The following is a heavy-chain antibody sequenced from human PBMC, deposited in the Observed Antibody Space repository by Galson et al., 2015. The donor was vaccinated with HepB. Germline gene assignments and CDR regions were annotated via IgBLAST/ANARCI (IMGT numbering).Heavy chain of an antibody. D-gene: IGHD3-22*01. CDR3: ATGMTYYYDSSGYWRWNYFDY. CDR2: IYPGDSDT. CDR1: GYSFTSYW. V-gene: IGHV5-51*01. J-gene: IGHJ4*02. Sequence: SGAEVKKPGESLKISCKGSGYSFTSYWIGWVRQMPGKGLEWMGIIYPGDSDTRYSPSFQGQVTISADKSISTAYLQWSSLKASDTAMYYCATGMTYYYDSSGYWRWNYFDYWGQGTLVTVSS.